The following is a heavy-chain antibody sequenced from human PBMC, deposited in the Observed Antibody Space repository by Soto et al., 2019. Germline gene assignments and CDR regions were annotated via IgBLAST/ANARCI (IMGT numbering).Heavy chain of an antibody. CDR1: GGTFSSYA. V-gene: IGHV1-69*01. CDR2: IIPIFGTA. CDR3: ASDLGYCSSTSCYLVYGMDV. Sequence: QVQLVQSGAEVKKPGSSVKVSCKASGGTFSSYAISWVRQAPGQGLEWMGGIIPIFGTANYAQKFQGRVTITADESTSTAYMELSSLRSEDTAVYYCASDLGYCSSTSCYLVYGMDVWGQGTTVTVSS. D-gene: IGHD2-2*01. J-gene: IGHJ6*02.